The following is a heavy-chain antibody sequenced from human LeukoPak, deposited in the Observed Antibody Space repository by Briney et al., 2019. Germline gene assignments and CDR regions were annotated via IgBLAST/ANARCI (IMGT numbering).Heavy chain of an antibody. CDR1: GYTFIDYY. V-gene: IGHV1-18*04. J-gene: IGHJ6*03. Sequence: ASVKVSCKASGYTFIDYYIHWVRQAPGQGLEWMGWISAYNGNTNYAQKLQGRVTMTTDTSTSTAYMELRSLRSDDTAVYYCARESGYCSGGSCYVSSYYYYMDVWGKGTTVTVSS. CDR2: ISAYNGNT. D-gene: IGHD2-15*01. CDR3: ARESGYCSGGSCYVSSYYYYMDV.